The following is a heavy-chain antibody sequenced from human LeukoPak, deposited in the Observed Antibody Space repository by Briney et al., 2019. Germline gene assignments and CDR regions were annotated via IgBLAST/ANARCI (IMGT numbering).Heavy chain of an antibody. CDR2: IYTSGST. D-gene: IGHD2-8*02. Sequence: SETLSLTCTVSGGSIGSYYWGWFRRPAGKEWEWIGRIYTSGSTNYNPSLKSRVTMSVDTSKNQFSLKLSSVTAADTAVYYCARDVSPPGGVSYNWFDPWGQGTLVTVSS. CDR3: ARDVSPPGGVSYNWFDP. J-gene: IGHJ5*02. CDR1: GGSIGSYY. V-gene: IGHV4-4*07.